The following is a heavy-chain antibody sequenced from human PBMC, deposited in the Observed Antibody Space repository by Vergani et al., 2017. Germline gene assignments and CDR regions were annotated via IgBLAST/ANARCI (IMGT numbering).Heavy chain of an antibody. CDR1: GGTFSSYA. Sequence: QVQLVQSGAEVKKPGSSVKVSCKASGGTFSSYAISWVRQAPGQGLEWMGGIIPIFGTANYAQKFQGRVTITADESTSTAYMELSSLRSEDTAVYYCAXGENYYDSSGYYPPSFDYWGQGTLVTVSS. CDR3: AXGENYYDSSGYYPPSFDY. V-gene: IGHV1-69*01. D-gene: IGHD3-22*01. J-gene: IGHJ4*02. CDR2: IIPIFGTA.